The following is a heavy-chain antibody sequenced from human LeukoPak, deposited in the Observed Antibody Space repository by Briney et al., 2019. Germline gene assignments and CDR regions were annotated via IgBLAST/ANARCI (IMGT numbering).Heavy chain of an antibody. D-gene: IGHD2-15*01. CDR2: ITYSGNT. CDR1: GASIRSYY. V-gene: IGHV4-59*01. J-gene: IGHJ3*02. CDR3: AQQVVGTSNSFDM. Sequence: SETLSLTCNVSGASIRSYYWSWILQSPGKGLEWIGSITYSGNTQLNPSLRSRVTMSTDPPKSQFSLKLSSVTTADTALYYCAQQVVGTSNSFDMWGQGTMVTVSS.